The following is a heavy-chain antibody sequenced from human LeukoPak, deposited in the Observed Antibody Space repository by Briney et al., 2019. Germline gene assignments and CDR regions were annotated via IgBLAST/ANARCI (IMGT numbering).Heavy chain of an antibody. J-gene: IGHJ6*02. D-gene: IGHD2-15*01. Sequence: SVKVSCKASGGTFSSYAISWVRQAPGQGLEWMGGIIPIFGTANYAQKFQGRVTITADESTSTAYMELGSLRSEDTAVYYCARARDEAPGCSGGSCYLGKYYYYYYGMDVWGQGTTVTVSS. CDR3: ARARDEAPGCSGGSCYLGKYYYYYYGMDV. CDR2: IIPIFGTA. V-gene: IGHV1-69*13. CDR1: GGTFSSYA.